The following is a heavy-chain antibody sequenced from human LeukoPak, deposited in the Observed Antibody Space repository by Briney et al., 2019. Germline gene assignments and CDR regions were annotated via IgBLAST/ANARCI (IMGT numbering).Heavy chain of an antibody. CDR3: ARAGYSSSWYSYWFDP. J-gene: IGHJ5*02. CDR1: GFTFSSYA. D-gene: IGHD6-13*01. CDR2: IPYDGSNK. V-gene: IGHV3-30*04. Sequence: GGSLRLSCAASGFTFSSYAMHWVRQAPGKGLEWVAVIPYDGSNKYYADSVKGRFTISRDNSKNTLYLQMNSLRAEDTAAYYCARAGYSSSWYSYWFDPWGQGTLVTVSS.